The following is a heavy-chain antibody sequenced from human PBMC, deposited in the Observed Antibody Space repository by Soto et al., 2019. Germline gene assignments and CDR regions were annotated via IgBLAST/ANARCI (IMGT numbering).Heavy chain of an antibody. V-gene: IGHV4-4*02. CDR1: GDSINSSAG. J-gene: IGHJ4*02. D-gene: IGHD3-3*02. CDR3: AARHFGSGPWTDTSLDY. Sequence: SETLSLTCAVSGDSINSSAGVSVTRPPPRKRLSCLDQLSHSGTTTSTPPLPSLAPISLDNPKNHFPLKLPSVTAADTAVYYCAARHFGSGPWTDTSLDYWGQGTLVPVSS. CDR2: LSHSGTT.